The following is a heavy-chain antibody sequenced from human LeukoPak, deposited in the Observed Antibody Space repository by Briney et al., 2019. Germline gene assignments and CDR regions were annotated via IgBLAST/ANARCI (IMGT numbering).Heavy chain of an antibody. J-gene: IGHJ4*02. CDR1: GFSFSGYG. Sequence: GGSLRLSCAASGFSFSGYGMHWVRQAPGKGLEWVAVISYDGSDKKYGDSVKGRFTISRDNSKNTLYLHMNSLRAEDTAVYYCAKDGGYDFWSGYPKGFAYWGQGTLVTVSS. D-gene: IGHD3-3*01. V-gene: IGHV3-30*18. CDR3: AKDGGYDFWSGYPKGFAY. CDR2: ISYDGSDK.